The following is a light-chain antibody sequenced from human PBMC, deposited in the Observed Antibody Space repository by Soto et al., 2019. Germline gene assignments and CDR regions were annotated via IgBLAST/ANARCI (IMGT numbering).Light chain of an antibody. CDR1: QSVSSSY. V-gene: IGKV3-20*01. CDR3: QQYGSSPRT. Sequence: EIVLTQSPGTLSLSPGERATLSCRASQSVSSSYLAWYQQKPGQAPRLLIYGASSRATGIPDRFSGSGSGTDLTITITRLEPEDFAMDYCQQYGSSPRTFGQGTKVDIK. J-gene: IGKJ1*01. CDR2: GAS.